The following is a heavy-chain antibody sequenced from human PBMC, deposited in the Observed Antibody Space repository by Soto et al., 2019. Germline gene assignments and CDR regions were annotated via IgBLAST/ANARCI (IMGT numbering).Heavy chain of an antibody. CDR1: GYTFNFYG. D-gene: IGHD2-15*01. V-gene: IGHV1-18*01. CDR3: ARDGGFGVVVVAATAYFDY. CDR2: ISGFNGNT. J-gene: IGHJ4*02. Sequence: ASVKVSCKASGYTFNFYGITWVRQAPGQGLEWMGWISGFNGNTNYAADLQGRVTMTTDTSTSTAYMELSSLRSEDTAVYYCARDGGFGVVVVAATAYFDYWGQGTLVTVSS.